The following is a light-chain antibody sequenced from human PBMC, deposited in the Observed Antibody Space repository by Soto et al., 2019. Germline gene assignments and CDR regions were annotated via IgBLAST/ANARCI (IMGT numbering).Light chain of an antibody. CDR2: DAS. CDR1: QSVGSS. CDR3: QKYNSAPFT. Sequence: EVFLTQSPATLSLSPGERATLSCRASQSVGSSLAWYQQKPGQAPSLLIYDASNRAAGIPARFSGSGSGTDFTLTISSLQPEDVATYYCQKYNSAPFTFGPGTKVDIK. V-gene: IGKV3-11*01. J-gene: IGKJ3*01.